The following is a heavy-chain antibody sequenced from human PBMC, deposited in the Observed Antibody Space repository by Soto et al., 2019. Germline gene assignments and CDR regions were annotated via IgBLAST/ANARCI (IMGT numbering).Heavy chain of an antibody. CDR2: ISAYNGNT. CDR1: GYTPTNYD. Sequence: QVPLVQSGAEVKKPGASVTVSCKTSGYTPTNYDIGWVRQAAGQGLEWMGWISAYNGNTNSAQKLQGRLTITTDTSTRTAYMELRSLRSDDTAVYYCARALYRSGTYYAFDNWGQGTLVTVSS. J-gene: IGHJ4*02. D-gene: IGHD1-26*01. V-gene: IGHV1-18*01. CDR3: ARALYRSGTYYAFDN.